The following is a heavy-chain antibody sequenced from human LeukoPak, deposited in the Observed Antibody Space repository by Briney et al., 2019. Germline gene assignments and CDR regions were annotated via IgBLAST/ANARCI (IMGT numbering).Heavy chain of an antibody. J-gene: IGHJ4*02. V-gene: IGHV3-9*01. D-gene: IGHD6-13*01. CDR1: GFTFDDYA. CDR3: AKSSLIAAGSYYFDY. CDR2: ISWNSGSI. Sequence: GGSLRLSCAASGFTFDDYAMHWVRQAPGKGLEWVLGISWNSGSIGYADSVKGRFTISRDNAKNSLYLQMNSLRAEDTALYYCAKSSLIAAGSYYFDYWGQGTLVTVSS.